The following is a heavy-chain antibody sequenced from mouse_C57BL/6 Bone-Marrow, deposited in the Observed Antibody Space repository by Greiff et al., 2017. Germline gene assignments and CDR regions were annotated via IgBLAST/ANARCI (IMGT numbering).Heavy chain of an antibody. D-gene: IGHD3-2*01. CDR2: ISYSGST. V-gene: IGHV3-8*01. J-gene: IGHJ3*01. Sequence: EVQGVESGPGLAKPSQTLSLTCSVTGYSITSDYWNWIRKFPGNKLEYIGYISYSGSTYYNPSPKSRISIIRDTSKTQYYLQLNSVTTEDTATYYCARTEQGAWFAYWGQGTLVTVSA. CDR3: ARTEQGAWFAY. CDR1: GYSITSDY.